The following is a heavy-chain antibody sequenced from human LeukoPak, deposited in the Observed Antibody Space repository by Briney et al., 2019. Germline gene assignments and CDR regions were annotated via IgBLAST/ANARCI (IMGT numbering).Heavy chain of an antibody. J-gene: IGHJ3*02. V-gene: IGHV3-23*01. CDR2: ISASGSST. CDR1: GFTFSDYY. Sequence: GGSLRLSCAASGFTFSDYYMSWIRQAPGKGLEWVSAISASGSSTYYADSVKGRFTISRDNSKNTLYLQMNSLRAEDTAIFYCATDGTNDYGDYGDAFDMWGQGTMVTVPS. CDR3: ATDGTNDYGDYGDAFDM. D-gene: IGHD4-17*01.